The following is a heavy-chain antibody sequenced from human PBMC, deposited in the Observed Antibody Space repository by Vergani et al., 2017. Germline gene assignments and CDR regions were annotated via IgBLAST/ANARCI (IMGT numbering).Heavy chain of an antibody. Sequence: QVQLVQSGAEVKKPGASVKVSCTASGYTFTGYYMHWVRQAPGQGLEWMGWINPNSGGTNYAQKFQGRFTMTRDTSISTAYMELSRRRSDDTAVYYCARVMGPTDAFDIWGQGTMVTVSS. V-gene: IGHV1-2*02. CDR1: GYTFTGYY. J-gene: IGHJ3*02. CDR2: INPNSGGT. D-gene: IGHD3-10*01. CDR3: ARVMGPTDAFDI.